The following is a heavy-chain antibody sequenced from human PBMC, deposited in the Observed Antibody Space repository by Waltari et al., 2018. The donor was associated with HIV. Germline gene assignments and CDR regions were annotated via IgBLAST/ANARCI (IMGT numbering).Heavy chain of an antibody. D-gene: IGHD3-9*01. CDR2: MYVSGNT. CDR1: VDSTSSGSLY. V-gene: IGHV4-61*02. CDR3: ARATWAKTKAGWDRYFDK. Sequence: QVQLLEMGPRLVKPSETLSPCRAVSVDSTSSGSLYWSWSRQPAGEGLEWVGRMYVSGNTNYSPSVKSRVTMSVDTSTNKFSLKMPSVTASDTSIYYCARATWAKTKAGWDRYFDKWGPGILVTVSS. J-gene: IGHJ4*02.